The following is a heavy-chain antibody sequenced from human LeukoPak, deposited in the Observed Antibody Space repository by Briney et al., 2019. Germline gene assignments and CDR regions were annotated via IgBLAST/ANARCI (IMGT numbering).Heavy chain of an antibody. V-gene: IGHV4-59*01. J-gene: IGHJ4*02. CDR1: GGSISSYY. CDR3: ARAMITFGGVIEGFDY. D-gene: IGHD3-16*02. CDR2: INYSGST. Sequence: PSETLSLTCTVSGGSISSYYWSWIRQPPGKGLEWIGYINYSGSTNYNPSLKSRVTISVDTSKNQFSLKLSSVTAADTAVYYCARAMITFGGVIEGFDYWGQGTLVTVSS.